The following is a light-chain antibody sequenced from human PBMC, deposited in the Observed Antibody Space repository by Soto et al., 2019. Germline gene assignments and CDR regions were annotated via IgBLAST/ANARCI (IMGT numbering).Light chain of an antibody. Sequence: EIVLTQSPATLSLSPGERATLSCRASQSVSSYLAWYQQKPGQAPRLLIYDASNRATGIPARFSGSGSGTDFTLTISSLEPEDFALYYCQQHINWLRLTFGGGTTGDIK. CDR1: QSVSSY. CDR3: QQHINWLRLT. CDR2: DAS. V-gene: IGKV3-11*01. J-gene: IGKJ4*01.